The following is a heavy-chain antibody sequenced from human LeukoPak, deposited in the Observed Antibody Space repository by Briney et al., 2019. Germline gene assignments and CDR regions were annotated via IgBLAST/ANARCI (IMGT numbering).Heavy chain of an antibody. V-gene: IGHV1-2*02. CDR2: INPNSGGT. CDR3: ARFSFRGESVVAYPDY. D-gene: IGHD2-21*01. CDR1: GYTFTGYY. J-gene: IGHJ4*02. Sequence: GASVKVSCKASGYTFTGYYMHWVRQAPGQGLEWMGWINPNSGGTNYAQKFQGRVTMTRDTSISTAYMELSRLRSDDTAVYYCARFSFRGESVVAYPDYWGQGTLVTVSS.